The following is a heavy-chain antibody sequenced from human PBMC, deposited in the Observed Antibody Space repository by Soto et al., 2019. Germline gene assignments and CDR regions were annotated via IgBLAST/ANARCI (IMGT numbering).Heavy chain of an antibody. J-gene: IGHJ1*01. Sequence: SVKVSCKASGGSFSSFGISWVRQAPGQGLEWTGGIIPVFGRPNYAQRFRGRLTITADESTNTVYLELIDLRSEDTAVYYCAREGSGYNLWGQGTQVTVSS. D-gene: IGHD5-12*01. CDR2: IIPVFGRP. CDR3: AREGSGYNL. CDR1: GGSFSSFG. V-gene: IGHV1-69*13.